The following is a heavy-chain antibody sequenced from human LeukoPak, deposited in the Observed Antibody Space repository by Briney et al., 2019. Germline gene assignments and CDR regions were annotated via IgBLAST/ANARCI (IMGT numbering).Heavy chain of an antibody. CDR1: GDSISNYY. CDR2: LYTSGTT. J-gene: IGHJ3*02. V-gene: IGHV4-4*07. Sequence: SETLSLTCTVSGDSISNYYWSWIRQPAGKGLEWIGRLYTSGTTNYNPSLKSRVSVSGDKSKNQFSLKLSSVTAADTAIYYCARDGRANSGYEIGAFDIWGQGTMVTVSS. D-gene: IGHD5-12*01. CDR3: ARDGRANSGYEIGAFDI.